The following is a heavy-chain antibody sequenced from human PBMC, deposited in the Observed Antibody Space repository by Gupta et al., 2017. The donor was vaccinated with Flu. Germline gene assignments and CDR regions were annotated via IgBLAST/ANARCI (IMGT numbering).Heavy chain of an antibody. Sequence: KGRVGVSGLNGNESNASYADSVKGLFTIARDNAKNTLYLQMNSLRAEDTAVYYGARDGAGDCSGGSCYSWFDPWGQGTLVTVSS. D-gene: IGHD2-15*01. V-gene: IGHV3-74*01. J-gene: IGHJ5*02. CDR3: ARDGAGDCSGGSCYSWFDP. CDR2: LNGNESNA.